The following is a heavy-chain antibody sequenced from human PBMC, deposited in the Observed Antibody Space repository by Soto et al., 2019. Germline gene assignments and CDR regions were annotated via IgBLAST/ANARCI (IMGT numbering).Heavy chain of an antibody. V-gene: IGHV3-48*03. Sequence: GGSLRLSCAASGFTFSSYEMNWVRQAPGKGLEWVSYISSSGSTIYYADSVKGRFTISRDNAKNSLYLQMNSLRAEDTAVYYCARDRRVYYDFWSGYPRSRRYYGMDVWGQGTTVTVSS. J-gene: IGHJ6*02. CDR1: GFTFSSYE. CDR2: ISSSGSTI. CDR3: ARDRRVYYDFWSGYPRSRRYYGMDV. D-gene: IGHD3-3*01.